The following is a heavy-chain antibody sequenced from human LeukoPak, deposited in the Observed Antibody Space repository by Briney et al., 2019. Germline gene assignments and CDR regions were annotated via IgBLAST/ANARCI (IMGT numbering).Heavy chain of an antibody. CDR1: GGSISSSSYY. CDR2: IYYSGST. Sequence: SETLSLTCTVSGGSISSSSYYWGWIRQPPGKGLEWIGSIYYSGSTYYNPSLKSRVTISVDTSKNQFSLKLSSVTAADTAVYYCARNPTYYDSSGPGAFDIWGQGTMVTVSS. J-gene: IGHJ3*02. V-gene: IGHV4-39*01. CDR3: ARNPTYYDSSGPGAFDI. D-gene: IGHD3-22*01.